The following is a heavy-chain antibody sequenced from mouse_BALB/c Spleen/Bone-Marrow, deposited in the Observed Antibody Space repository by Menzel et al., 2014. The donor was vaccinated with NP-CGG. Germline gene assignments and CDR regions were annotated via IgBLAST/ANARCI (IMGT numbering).Heavy chain of an antibody. CDR2: IDPANGNT. D-gene: IGHD2-14*01. CDR1: GFNIKDTY. J-gene: IGHJ1*01. Sequence: VQLQQSGAELVKPGASVKLSCTASGFNIKDTYMHWVKQRPEQGLEWIGRIDPANGNTKYDPKFQGKATITADTSSNTAYLQLSSLTSEDTAVYYCASYRYGWYFDVWGAGTTLTVSS. V-gene: IGHV14-3*02. CDR3: ASYRYGWYFDV.